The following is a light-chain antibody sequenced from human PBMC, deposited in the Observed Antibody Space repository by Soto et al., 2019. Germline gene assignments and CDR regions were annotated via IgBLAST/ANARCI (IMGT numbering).Light chain of an antibody. Sequence: EIVLTQYPGTLSLSLGERTTLSCRASKSVSSNYIAWYQQKPGQAPKVLNYSASIRATVIPDRFTGSGSGTDFTLTISRLEPEDFAVYYCQQYGSSPLTFGGVTKVDIK. CDR2: SAS. V-gene: IGKV3-20*01. CDR3: QQYGSSPLT. J-gene: IGKJ4*01. CDR1: KSVSSNY.